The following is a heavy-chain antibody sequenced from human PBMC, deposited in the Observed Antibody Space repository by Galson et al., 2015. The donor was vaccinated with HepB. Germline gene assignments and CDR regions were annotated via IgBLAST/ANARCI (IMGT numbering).Heavy chain of an antibody. CDR2: ISGSGGST. J-gene: IGHJ4*02. D-gene: IGHD6-13*01. Sequence: SLRLSCAASGFTFSSYAMSWVRQAPGKGLEWVSAISGSGGSTYYADSVKGRFTISRDNSKNTLYLQMNSLRAEDTAVYYCVKRPGARMSGTFDYWGQGTQVTVSS. CDR3: VKRPGARMSGTFDY. V-gene: IGHV3-23*01. CDR1: GFTFSSYA.